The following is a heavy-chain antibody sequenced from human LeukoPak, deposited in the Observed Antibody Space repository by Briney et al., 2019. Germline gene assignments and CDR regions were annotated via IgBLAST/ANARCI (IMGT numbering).Heavy chain of an antibody. CDR1: GGSLSSYY. Sequence: SETLSVTCTVSGGSLSSYYWSWIRQPPGKGLAWIGYIYYSGSTNYNPSLKSRVTISVDTSKNQFPLKLSSVTAADTAVYYCARVQYSGSQDYYYYMDVWGKGTTVTVSS. D-gene: IGHD1-26*01. CDR2: IYYSGST. CDR3: ARVQYSGSQDYYYYMDV. V-gene: IGHV4-59*01. J-gene: IGHJ6*03.